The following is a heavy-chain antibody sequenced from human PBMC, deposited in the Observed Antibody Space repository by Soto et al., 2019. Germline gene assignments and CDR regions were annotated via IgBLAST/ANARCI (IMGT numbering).Heavy chain of an antibody. V-gene: IGHV3-30*03. CDR2: TSSDGSNK. Sequence: QVQLVESGGGVVRPGTSLTLSCTGSGFAFGGFGIHWVRQSPGKGLEWLAMTSSDGSNKYLADSVKGRFTVSRDMSRTTVFLQMDNLRLEDTAVYYCARGGEGLDYWGRGALVTVSS. D-gene: IGHD3-16*01. CDR3: ARGGEGLDY. J-gene: IGHJ4*02. CDR1: GFAFGGFG.